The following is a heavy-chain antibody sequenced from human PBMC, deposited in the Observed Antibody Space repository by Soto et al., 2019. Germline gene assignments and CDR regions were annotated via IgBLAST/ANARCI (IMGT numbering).Heavy chain of an antibody. CDR3: ARAGIGYCSSTSCLYHFDY. J-gene: IGHJ4*02. CDR2: ISGVADST. CDR1: GFIFTNHA. Sequence: PGGSLRVSCAASGFIFTNHAMNWVRQAPGKGLEWVSTISGVADSTYYADSVKGRFTISRDNSKNTVSLQMNSLRADDTAIYYCARAGIGYCSSTSCLYHFDYWGQGTVVTVSS. V-gene: IGHV3-23*01. D-gene: IGHD2-2*03.